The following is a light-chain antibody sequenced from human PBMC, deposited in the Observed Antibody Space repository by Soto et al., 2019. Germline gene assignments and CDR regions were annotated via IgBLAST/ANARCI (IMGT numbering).Light chain of an antibody. CDR2: GAS. J-gene: IGKJ1*01. V-gene: IGKV3-20*01. CDR1: QSVSSNY. Sequence: EIVLTQSPGTLTLSPGERATLSCRASQSVSSNYLAWYQQKPGQAPRLLIYGASSRATGIPDRFGGSGSGTDFTLSISRLEPEDFAAYYCQQYGSSRTFGQGTKV. CDR3: QQYGSSRT.